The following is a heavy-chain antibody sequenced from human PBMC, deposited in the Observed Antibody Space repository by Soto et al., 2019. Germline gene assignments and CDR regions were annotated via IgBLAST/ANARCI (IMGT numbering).Heavy chain of an antibody. Sequence: ASVKVSCKASGGTFSSYAISWVRQAPGQGLEWMGGTIPIFGTANYAQKFQGRVTITADESTSTAYMELSSLRSEDTAVYYCARVELRWPSAFDIWGVAGIDYWGQGTRVTVSS. V-gene: IGHV1-69*13. D-gene: IGHD6-19*01. CDR3: ARVELRWPSAFDIWGVAGIDY. CDR2: TIPIFGTA. J-gene: IGHJ4*02. CDR1: GGTFSSYA.